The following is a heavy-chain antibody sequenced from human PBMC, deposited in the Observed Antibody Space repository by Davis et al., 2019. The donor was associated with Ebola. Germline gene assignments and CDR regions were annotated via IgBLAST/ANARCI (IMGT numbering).Heavy chain of an antibody. Sequence: GESLKISCKASGYNFISNWIGWVRQMPGKGLEWMGRIDPSDSYTNYSPSFQGHVTISADKSISTAYLQWSSLKASDTAMYYCAGTKYYYYGMDVWGQGTTVTVSS. CDR2: IDPSDSYT. CDR1: GYNFISNW. V-gene: IGHV5-10-1*01. J-gene: IGHJ6*02. CDR3: AGTKYYYYGMDV. D-gene: IGHD2-2*01.